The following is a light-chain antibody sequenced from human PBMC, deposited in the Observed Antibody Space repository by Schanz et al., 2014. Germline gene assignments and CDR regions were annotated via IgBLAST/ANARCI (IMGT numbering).Light chain of an antibody. Sequence: VMTQSPATLSVSPGERATLSCRASQSVSSNLAWYQQKPGQAPRLLIYGVSTRATGIPARFSGSGSGTDFTLTISSLQSEDFAVYYCQQYDNWPPWTFGQGTKVEIK. CDR2: GVS. V-gene: IGKV3D-15*01. J-gene: IGKJ1*01. CDR1: QSVSSN. CDR3: QQYDNWPPWT.